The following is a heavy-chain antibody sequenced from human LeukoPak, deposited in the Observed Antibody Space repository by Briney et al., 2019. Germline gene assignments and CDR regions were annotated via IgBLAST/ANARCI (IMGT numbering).Heavy chain of an antibody. CDR3: ARSSSYFTYFDL. CDR2: MSSTGNTI. Sequence: GGSLRLSCAASGFTLRDYYMSWIRQAPGKGLEWISYMSSTGNTIYYAESVKGRFTVSRDSANNSMSLQVTSLRAEDSAVYYCARSSSYFTYFDLWGRDTLVTVSS. CDR1: GFTLRDYY. D-gene: IGHD2/OR15-2a*01. J-gene: IGHJ2*01. V-gene: IGHV3-11*04.